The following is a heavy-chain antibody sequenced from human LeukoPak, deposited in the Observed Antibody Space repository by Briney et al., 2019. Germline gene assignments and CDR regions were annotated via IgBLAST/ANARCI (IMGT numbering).Heavy chain of an antibody. V-gene: IGHV4-59*01. CDR1: GDSISTYY. CDR2: IYNSGST. J-gene: IGHJ4*02. CDR3: ARFKRAGGWSYFDY. Sequence: SGTLSLTCTVSGDSISTYYWSWIRKPPGKGLEWIGHIYNSGSTNYSPSLKSRVTTSVDTSKNQFSLKLSSVTAADTAVYYCARFKRAGGWSYFDYWGQGTLVTVSS. D-gene: IGHD6-19*01.